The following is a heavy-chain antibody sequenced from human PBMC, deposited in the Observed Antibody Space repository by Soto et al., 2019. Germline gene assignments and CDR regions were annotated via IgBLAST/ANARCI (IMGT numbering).Heavy chain of an antibody. CDR2: IIPIFGTA. CDR3: ARGAWGRAATGSFDY. Sequence: QVQLVQSGAEVKKPGSSVKVSCKASGGTFSSYSFSWVRQAPGQGLEWMGGIIPIFGTANYAQRFQGRVTITADESPSTPTMELSSLRSAETAVYYWARGAWGRAATGSFDYWGQGTLVTVSS. D-gene: IGHD6-13*01. CDR1: GGTFSSYS. J-gene: IGHJ4*02. V-gene: IGHV1-69*01.